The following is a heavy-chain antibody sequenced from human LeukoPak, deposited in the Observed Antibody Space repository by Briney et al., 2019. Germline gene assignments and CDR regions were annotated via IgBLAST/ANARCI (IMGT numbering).Heavy chain of an antibody. J-gene: IGHJ4*02. D-gene: IGHD1-26*01. CDR2: IYYSGNT. Sequence: SQTLSLTCTVSGGSISSGDYYWSWIRQPPGKGLEWIGYIYYSGNTYYNPSLKSRVTISVDTSKNQFSLKLSSVTAADTAVYYCAREGGSYLIDYWGQGTLVTVSS. V-gene: IGHV4-30-4*08. CDR3: AREGGSYLIDY. CDR1: GGSISSGDYY.